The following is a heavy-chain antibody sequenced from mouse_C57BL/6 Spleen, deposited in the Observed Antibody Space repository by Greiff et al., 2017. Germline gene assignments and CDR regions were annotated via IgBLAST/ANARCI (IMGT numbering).Heavy chain of an antibody. CDR2: IYPGSGNT. CDR3: ARGAYYGSSPWFAY. Sequence: LKESGASVKLSCKASGYTFTDYYINWVKQRPGQGLEWIARIYPGSGNTYYNEKFKGKATLTAEKSSSTAYMQLSSLTSEDSAVYFCARGAYYGSSPWFAYWGQGTLVTVSA. CDR1: GYTFTDYY. D-gene: IGHD1-1*01. V-gene: IGHV1-76*01. J-gene: IGHJ3*01.